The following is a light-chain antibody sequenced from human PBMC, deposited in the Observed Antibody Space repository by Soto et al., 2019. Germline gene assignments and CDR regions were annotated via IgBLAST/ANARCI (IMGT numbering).Light chain of an antibody. V-gene: IGKV1-27*01. J-gene: IGKJ4*01. CDR1: RGIGNY. CDR3: QKYDDAPLS. CDR2: AAS. Sequence: DIQLTQSPSFLSASIGDRDTITCRASRGIGNYLAWYSQKPGEVPNLLISAASTLQSGVSSRFSGSRSGTDFTLTISSLQPRDVATYSCQKYDDAPLSFGGGTEVEI.